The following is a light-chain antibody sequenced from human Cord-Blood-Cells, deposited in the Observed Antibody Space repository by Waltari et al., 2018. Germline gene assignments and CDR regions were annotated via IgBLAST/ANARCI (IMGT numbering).Light chain of an antibody. CDR3: CSYAGSYTFDV. CDR1: RSDAGGYNY. J-gene: IGLJ1*01. CDR2: DVS. V-gene: IGLV2-11*01. Sequence: QYALTQPRSVSGSPGQSVTFSCTGTRSDAGGYNYVSSYQQHPGKAPKLMIYDVSKRPSGVPDRFSGAKSGNTASLTISGVQAEDEADYYCCSYAGSYTFDVFGTGTKVTVL.